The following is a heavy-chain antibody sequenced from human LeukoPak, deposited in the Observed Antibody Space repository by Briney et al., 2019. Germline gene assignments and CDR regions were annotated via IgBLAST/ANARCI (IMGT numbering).Heavy chain of an antibody. CDR1: GFAFGSEA. Sequence: PGGSLRLSCAVSGFAFGSEAMSWVRQAPGKGLEWVSAISGSGGSTYYADSVKGRFTISRDNSKNTLYLQMNSLRAEDTAVYYCARELTLRCPTDYWGQGTLVTVSS. J-gene: IGHJ4*02. V-gene: IGHV3-23*01. CDR3: ARELTLRCPTDY. D-gene: IGHD4-17*01. CDR2: ISGSGGST.